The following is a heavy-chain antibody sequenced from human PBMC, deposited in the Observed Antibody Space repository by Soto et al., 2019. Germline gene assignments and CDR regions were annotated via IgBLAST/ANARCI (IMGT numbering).Heavy chain of an antibody. J-gene: IGHJ5*02. CDR3: AKDRPDYDSSGYYSA. CDR1: GFTFSSYA. CDR2: ISYDGSNK. Sequence: PGGSLRLSCAASGFTFSSYAMSWVRQAPGKGLEWVAVISYDGSNKYYADSVKGRFTISRDNSKNTLYLQMNSLRAEDTAVYYCAKDRPDYDSSGYYSAWGQGTRVTVSS. D-gene: IGHD3-22*01. V-gene: IGHV3-30*18.